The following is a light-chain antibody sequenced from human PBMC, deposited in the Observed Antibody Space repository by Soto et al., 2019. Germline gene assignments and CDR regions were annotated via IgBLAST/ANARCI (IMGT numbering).Light chain of an antibody. V-gene: IGLV2-14*01. CDR1: SSDVGGYNY. J-gene: IGLJ3*02. Sequence: QSVLTQPASVSGSPGQSITISCTGTSSDVGGYNYVSWYQQHPGKAPKLMIYEVTTRPSGVSYRFSGSMSGNTASLTISGLRPEDEADYYCGSYTNSDTLEMVFGGGTKLTVL. CDR2: EVT. CDR3: GSYTNSDTLEMV.